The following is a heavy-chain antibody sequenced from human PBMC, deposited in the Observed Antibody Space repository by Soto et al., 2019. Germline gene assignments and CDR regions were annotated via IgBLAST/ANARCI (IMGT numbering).Heavy chain of an antibody. V-gene: IGHV4-59*01. Sequence: GSLRLSCTVSGGSISSYYWSWIRQPPGKGLEWIGYIYYSGSTNYNPSLKSRVTISVDTSKNQFSLKLSSVTAADTAVYYCARLGYCSSTSCDPDYYYYYYMDVWGKGTTVTVSS. CDR2: IYYSGST. CDR1: GGSISSYY. D-gene: IGHD2-2*01. CDR3: ARLGYCSSTSCDPDYYYYYYMDV. J-gene: IGHJ6*03.